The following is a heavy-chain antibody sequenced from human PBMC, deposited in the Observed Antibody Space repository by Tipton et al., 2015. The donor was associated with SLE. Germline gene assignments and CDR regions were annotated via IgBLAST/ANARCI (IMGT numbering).Heavy chain of an antibody. CDR3: AQAHLWGSYRYASDI. CDR1: GGSIRSSRHF. J-gene: IGHJ3*02. Sequence: LRLSCTVSGGSIRSSRHFWGWIRQPPGKGLEWIGVLYYSGNTYYNPSLKSRVTISVDTSKNQFSLKLSSVTAADTAVYYCAQAHLWGSYRYASDIWGQGTMVTVSS. V-gene: IGHV4-39*07. CDR2: LYYSGNT. D-gene: IGHD3-16*02.